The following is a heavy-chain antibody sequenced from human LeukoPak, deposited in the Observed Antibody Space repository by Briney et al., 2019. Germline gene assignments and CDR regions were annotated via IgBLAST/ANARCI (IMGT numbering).Heavy chain of an antibody. V-gene: IGHV1-2*02. J-gene: IGHJ3*02. CDR3: ARAQYYYDSSGPWDAFDI. CDR1: GYTFTGYY. CDR2: INPNSGGT. D-gene: IGHD3-22*01. Sequence: ASVKVSCKASGYTFTGYYMHWVRQAPGQGLEWMGWINPNSGGTNYAQKFQGRVTMTRDTSISTAYMELSRLRSDDTAVYYCARAQYYYDSSGPWDAFDIWGQGTMVTVSS.